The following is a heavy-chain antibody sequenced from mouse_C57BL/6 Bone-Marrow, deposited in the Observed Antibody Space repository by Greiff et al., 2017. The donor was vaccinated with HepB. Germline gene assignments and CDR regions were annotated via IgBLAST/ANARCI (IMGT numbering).Heavy chain of an antibody. Sequence: EVKVVESGGGLVQPGGSLKLSCAASGFTFSDYYMYWVRQTPEKRLEWVAYISNGGGSTYYPDTVKGRFTISRDNAKNTLYLQMSRLKSEDTAMYYCARGHYYGSRDYAMDYWCQGTSVTVSS. CDR2: ISNGGGST. D-gene: IGHD1-1*01. J-gene: IGHJ4*01. CDR1: GFTFSDYY. V-gene: IGHV5-12*01. CDR3: ARGHYYGSRDYAMDY.